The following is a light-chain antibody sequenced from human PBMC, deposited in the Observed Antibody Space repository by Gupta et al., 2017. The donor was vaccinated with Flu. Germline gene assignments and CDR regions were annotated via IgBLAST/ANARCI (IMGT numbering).Light chain of an antibody. CDR1: SSDVGGYNY. V-gene: IGLV2-14*01. J-gene: IGLJ3*02. CDR3: SSYTSSNSLG. Sequence: TSSDVGGYNYVSWYQHHPGKAPKLTIYEVINRPSGVSNRFSGSKSGNTASLTISGLQAEDEADYYCSSYTSSNSLGFGGGTKLTVL. CDR2: EVI.